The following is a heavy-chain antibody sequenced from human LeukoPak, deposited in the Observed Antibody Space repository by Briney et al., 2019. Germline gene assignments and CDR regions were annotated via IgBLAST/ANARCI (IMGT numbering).Heavy chain of an antibody. J-gene: IGHJ4*02. CDR3: ARAGDNSGYADY. V-gene: IGHV4-34*01. CDR2: INHRGST. D-gene: IGHD3-22*01. CDR1: GGSFSGYY. Sequence: PSETLSLTCAVNGGSFSGYYWSWIRQPPGKGLEWIGEINHRGSTNYNPSLKSRVTISVETSKNQFSLRLSSVTAADTAVYYCARAGDNSGYADYWGQGTLVTVSS.